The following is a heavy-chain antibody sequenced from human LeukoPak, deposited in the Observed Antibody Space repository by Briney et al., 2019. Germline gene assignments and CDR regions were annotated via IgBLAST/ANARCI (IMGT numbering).Heavy chain of an antibody. J-gene: IGHJ6*03. CDR2: MFYSGNS. V-gene: IGHV4-39*01. D-gene: IGHD2-21*01. Sequence: SETLSLTCTVSGGSINRSSYYWAWIRQPPGKGLEWIGSMFYSGNSYYNPSLESRVTISVDTSTNQFSLNLNSVTAADTAVYYCARGVAYCGGDCYYPLYYYYYYYMDVWGKGTTVTVSS. CDR1: GGSINRSSYY. CDR3: ARGVAYCGGDCYYPLYYYYYYYMDV.